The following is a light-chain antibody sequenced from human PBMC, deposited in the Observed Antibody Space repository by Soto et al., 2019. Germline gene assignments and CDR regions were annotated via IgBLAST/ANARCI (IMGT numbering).Light chain of an antibody. CDR1: QSVSSSY. CDR3: QQYDSSQWT. J-gene: IGKJ1*01. V-gene: IGKV3-20*01. Sequence: EIVLTQSPGTLSLSPGERATLSCRASQSVSSSYLAWYQQKPGQAPKFLIYGVSSRATGIPDSFSGSGSETAFTLTISRLEPEDFPVYYCQQYDSSQWTFGQGTKVEI. CDR2: GVS.